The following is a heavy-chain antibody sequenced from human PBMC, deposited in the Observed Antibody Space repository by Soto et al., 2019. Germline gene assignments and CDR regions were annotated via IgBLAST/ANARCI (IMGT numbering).Heavy chain of an antibody. J-gene: IGHJ6*02. CDR3: AIQGDSRTGSRNYYYYGMDV. Sequence: PGESLKISCKGSGYSFTSYWIGWVRQMPGKGLEWMGIIYPGDSDTRYSPSFQGQVTISADKSISTAYLQWSSLKASDTAMYYCAIQGDSRTGSRNYYYYGMDVWGQGTTVTVSS. CDR2: IYPGDSDT. CDR1: GYSFTSYW. V-gene: IGHV5-51*01. D-gene: IGHD2-21*01.